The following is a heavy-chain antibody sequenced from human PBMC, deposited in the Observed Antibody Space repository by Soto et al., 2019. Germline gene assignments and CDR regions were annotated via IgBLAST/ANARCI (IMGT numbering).Heavy chain of an antibody. J-gene: IGHJ3*02. CDR1: GGSFSGYY. V-gene: IGHV4-34*01. CDR3: ARHLHYYDSSGYDAFDI. Sequence: SETLSLTCAVYGGSFSGYYWSWIRQPPGKGLEWIGEINHSGSTNYNPSLKSRVTISVDTSKNQFSLKLSSVTAADTAVYYCARHLHYYDSSGYDAFDIWGQGTMVTVSS. CDR2: INHSGST. D-gene: IGHD3-22*01.